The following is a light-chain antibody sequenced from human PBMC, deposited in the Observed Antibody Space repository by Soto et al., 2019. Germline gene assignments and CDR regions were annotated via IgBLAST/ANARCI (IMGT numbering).Light chain of an antibody. CDR2: DAS. CDR1: QSISSR. V-gene: IGKV1-5*01. Sequence: DIQLTQSPGTLSASVGDRATVTCRASQSISSRLVWYQQKPGKAPKLLIYDASSLESGVPSRFSGSGSGTEFTLSISSLQPDDFATYYCQQYNSYSPRTFGQGTKVDIK. CDR3: QQYNSYSPRT. J-gene: IGKJ1*01.